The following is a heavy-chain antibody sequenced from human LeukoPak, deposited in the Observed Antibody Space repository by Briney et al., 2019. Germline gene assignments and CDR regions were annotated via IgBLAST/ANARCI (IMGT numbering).Heavy chain of an antibody. D-gene: IGHD3-3*01. Sequence: ASVRVSCKASGYTFTSYAMNWVRQAPGQGLEWMGWINTNTGNPTYAQGFTGRFVFSLDTSVSTTYLQISSLKAEDTAVYYCARDARVAQHYYYYYYGMDAWGQGTTVTVSS. CDR2: INTNTGNP. J-gene: IGHJ6*02. CDR1: GYTFTSYA. CDR3: ARDARVAQHYYYYYYGMDA. V-gene: IGHV7-4-1*02.